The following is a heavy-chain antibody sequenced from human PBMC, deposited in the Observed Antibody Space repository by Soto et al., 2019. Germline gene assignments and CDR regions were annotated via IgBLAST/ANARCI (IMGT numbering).Heavy chain of an antibody. CDR2: IYYRGNT. Sequence: QLQLQESGPGLVKPSETLSLTCTVSGGSISSSSYYWGWIRQPPGKGLEWIGSIYYRGNTYYNPSLKSRITISIDTSKKQFSLRLSSVTAADTAVYYCAREGAGISLVRVIWGQGTMVTVSS. CDR1: GGSISSSSYY. V-gene: IGHV4-39*02. CDR3: AREGAGISLVRVI. D-gene: IGHD3-10*01. J-gene: IGHJ3*02.